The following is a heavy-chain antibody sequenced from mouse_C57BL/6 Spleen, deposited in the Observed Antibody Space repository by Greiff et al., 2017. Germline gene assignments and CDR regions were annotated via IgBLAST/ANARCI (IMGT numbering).Heavy chain of an antibody. CDR2: IRNKANGYTT. V-gene: IGHV7-3*01. D-gene: IGHD1-1*01. CDR3: ERATSLVYFDY. J-gene: IGHJ2*01. CDR1: GFTFTDYY. Sequence: EVQLVESGGGLVQPGGSLSLSCAASGFTFTDYYMSWVRQPPGKALEWLGFIRNKANGYTTEYSVSVKGRLTISRDNSQSILYLQMNALRAEDRATYCYERATSLVYFDYWGQGTTLTVSS.